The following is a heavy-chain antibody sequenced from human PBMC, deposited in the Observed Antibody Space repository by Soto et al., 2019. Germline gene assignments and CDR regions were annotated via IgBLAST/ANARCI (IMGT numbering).Heavy chain of an antibody. CDR1: GFTFSSYGMTFSSYA. CDR2: ISGSGDST. D-gene: IGHD4-17*01. V-gene: IGHV3-23*01. J-gene: IGHJ4*02. Sequence: EVQLLESGGGSVQPGGSLRLSCAASGFTFSSYGMTFSSYAMSWVRQAPGKGLEWVSTISGSGDSTYYADSVKGRFTISRDNSRNTLYLQMSSLRAEDTALYYCAKDRGTDYGDQLDSWGQGTLVTVSS. CDR3: AKDRGTDYGDQLDS.